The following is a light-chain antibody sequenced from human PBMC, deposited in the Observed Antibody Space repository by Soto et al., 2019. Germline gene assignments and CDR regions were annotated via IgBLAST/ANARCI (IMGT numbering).Light chain of an antibody. J-gene: IGKJ4*01. V-gene: IGKV2-24*01. CDR1: QSLVHVDGKTY. CDR2: EIS. Sequence: DIVMTQTPLSSPVTLGQPASISCRSSQSLVHVDGKTYLSWLQQRPGQPPRLLIYEISNRFSGVPDRFSGSGAGTDFTLRISRVEAEDVGVYYCMQATQFPISFGGGTKVDIK. CDR3: MQATQFPIS.